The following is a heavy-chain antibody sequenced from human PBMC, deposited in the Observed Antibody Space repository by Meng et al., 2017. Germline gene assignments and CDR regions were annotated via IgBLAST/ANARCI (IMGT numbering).Heavy chain of an antibody. D-gene: IGHD3-10*01. Sequence: VQLQESGPGLVRPSETLSLTCTVSGGSVSSGSYYWSWIRQPPGKGLEWIGYIYYSGSTNYNPSLKSRVTISVDTSKNQFTLKLSSVTAADTAVYYCARDGDYYGSGSYYYYFDYWGQGTLVTVSS. J-gene: IGHJ4*02. CDR1: GGSVSSGSYY. CDR2: IYYSGST. CDR3: ARDGDYYGSGSYYYYFDY. V-gene: IGHV4-61*01.